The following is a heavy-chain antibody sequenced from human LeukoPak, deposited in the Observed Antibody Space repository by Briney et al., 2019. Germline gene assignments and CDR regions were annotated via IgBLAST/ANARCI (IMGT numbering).Heavy chain of an antibody. D-gene: IGHD3-10*01. CDR2: IYYSGST. Sequence: GSLRLSCAASGFSFSDHYMSWIRQAPGKGLEWIGSIYYSGSTYYNPSLKSRVTISVDTSKNQFSLKLSSVTAADTAVYYCATRTVLLWFGEANWFDPWGQGTLVTVSS. CDR3: ATRTVLLWFGEANWFDP. CDR1: GFSFSDHY. J-gene: IGHJ5*02. V-gene: IGHV4-38-2*01.